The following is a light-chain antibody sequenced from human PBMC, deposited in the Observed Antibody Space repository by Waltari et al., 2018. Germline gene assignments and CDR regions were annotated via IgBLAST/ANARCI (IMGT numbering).Light chain of an antibody. CDR1: TSNIGSHS. Sequence: QSVLTQPPSASGTPGQRVTVSCSGRTSNIGSHSVNWYQQLPGTAPKLLIYNNNERPSGVPDRFSGSKSGTSASLAISGLQSEDEADYYCAAWDDSLNGWVFGGGTKVTVL. V-gene: IGLV1-44*01. J-gene: IGLJ3*02. CDR3: AAWDDSLNGWV. CDR2: NNN.